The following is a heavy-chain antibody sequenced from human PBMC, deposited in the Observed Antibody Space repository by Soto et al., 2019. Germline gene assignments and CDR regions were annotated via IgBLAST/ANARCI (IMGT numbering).Heavy chain of an antibody. CDR2: INTDSGNA. CDR3: AIGFIPENY. D-gene: IGHD3-16*01. V-gene: IGHV1-18*01. Sequence: QVHLVQSEGEVKKPGASVKVSCKTSGYRFSDYGISWVREAPGQGLEWMGCINTDSGNAKYEQRFQGRVTLTTDQSTRTVFLELTSLKFDDAAVYYCAIGFIPENYWGQGTRVTVSS. CDR1: GYRFSDYG. J-gene: IGHJ4*02.